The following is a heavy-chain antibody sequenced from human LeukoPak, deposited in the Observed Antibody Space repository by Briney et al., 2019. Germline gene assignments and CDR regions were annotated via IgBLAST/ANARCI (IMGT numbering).Heavy chain of an antibody. CDR3: ARSRGPNTFGGVHDY. V-gene: IGHV3-7*03. CDR1: GFTFSSYW. D-gene: IGHD3-16*01. Sequence: GGSLRLSCEASGFTFSSYWMSWVRQAPGKGLEWVANIKTDGSEKYYVDSVKGRFTISRDNSKNTLYLQMNSLRAEDTAVYYCARSRGPNTFGGVHDYWGQGTLVTVSS. CDR2: IKTDGSEK. J-gene: IGHJ4*02.